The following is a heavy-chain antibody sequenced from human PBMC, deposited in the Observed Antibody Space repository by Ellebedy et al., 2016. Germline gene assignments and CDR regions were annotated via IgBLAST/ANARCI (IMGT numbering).Heavy chain of an antibody. J-gene: IGHJ6*02. CDR2: IYYSGST. Sequence: SETLSLXXTVSGGSISSYYWSWIRQPPGKGLEWIGYIYYSGSTNYNPSLKSRVTISVDTSKNQFSLKLSSVTAADTAVYYCARHLRYFDGPRLGGMDVWGQGTTVTVSS. CDR1: GGSISSYY. V-gene: IGHV4-59*01. CDR3: ARHLRYFDGPRLGGMDV. D-gene: IGHD3-9*01.